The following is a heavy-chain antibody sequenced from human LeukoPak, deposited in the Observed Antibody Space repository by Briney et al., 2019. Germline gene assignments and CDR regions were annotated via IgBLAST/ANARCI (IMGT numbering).Heavy chain of an antibody. Sequence: GESLQISCKGSGYSFTSYWIGWVRQMPGKGLEWMGIIYPGDSDTRYSPSFQGQVTISADKSISTAYLQWSSLKASDTAMYYCARGLFRSSSWYGDYYGMDVWGQGTTVTVSS. V-gene: IGHV5-51*01. CDR1: GYSFTSYW. J-gene: IGHJ6*02. CDR3: ARGLFRSSSWYGDYYGMDV. D-gene: IGHD6-13*01. CDR2: IYPGDSDT.